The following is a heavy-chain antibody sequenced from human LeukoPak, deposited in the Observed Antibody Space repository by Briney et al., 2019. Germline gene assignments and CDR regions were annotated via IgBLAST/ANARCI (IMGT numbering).Heavy chain of an antibody. CDR2: TYASGSA. CDR3: ARDGYSYGSPYFDY. Sequence: PSETLSLTCSVSGVPITGFYWAWIRQPAGGGLEWLGRTYASGSANYSPSLKSRVTMSVDTSKNQVSLKLTSVTAADTAIYYCARDGYSYGSPYFDYWGQGSLVTVSS. V-gene: IGHV4-4*07. CDR1: GVPITGFY. J-gene: IGHJ4*02. D-gene: IGHD5-18*01.